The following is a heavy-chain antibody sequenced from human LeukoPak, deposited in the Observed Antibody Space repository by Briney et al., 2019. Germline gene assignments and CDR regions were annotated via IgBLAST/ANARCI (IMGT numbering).Heavy chain of an antibody. CDR3: ARSLSKLFWSY. CDR2: INHSGST. D-gene: IGHD3-3*02. J-gene: IGHJ4*02. Sequence: SETLSLTCAVYGGSFSGYYWNWIRQPPGKGLEWIGEINHSGSTNYNPSLKSRVTISVDTSKNQFSLKLSSVTAADTAVYYCARSLSKLFWSYWGQGTLVTVSS. CDR1: GGSFSGYY. V-gene: IGHV4-34*01.